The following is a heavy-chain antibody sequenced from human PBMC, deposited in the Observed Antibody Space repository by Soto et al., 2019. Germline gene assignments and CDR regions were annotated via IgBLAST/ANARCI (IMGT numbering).Heavy chain of an antibody. Sequence: GGSLRLSCAASGFTFSNAWMSWVRQAPGKGLEWVGRIKSKTDGGTTDYAAPVKGRFTISRDDSKNTLYLQMNSLKTEDTAVYYCTTETYYDFWSGYYTNFDYWGQGTLVTVSS. CDR2: IKSKTDGGTT. J-gene: IGHJ4*02. CDR3: TTETYYDFWSGYYTNFDY. V-gene: IGHV3-15*01. CDR1: GFTFSNAW. D-gene: IGHD3-3*01.